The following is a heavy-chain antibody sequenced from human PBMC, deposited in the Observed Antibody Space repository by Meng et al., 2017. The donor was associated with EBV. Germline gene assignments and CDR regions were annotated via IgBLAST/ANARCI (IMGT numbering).Heavy chain of an antibody. Sequence: LAQSVAEVKTPGASLTLSRNASCYTFTSYGSSWVRQAPGQGLEWMGWISAYNGNTNYEQKLQGRVTMPTDTSTSTAYMELRTLRSDDTAVYYCARVRTFGGVIPPDYWGQGTLVTVSS. CDR3: ARVRTFGGVIPPDY. CDR2: ISAYNGNT. D-gene: IGHD3-16*02. J-gene: IGHJ4*02. V-gene: IGHV1-18*04. CDR1: CYTFTSYG.